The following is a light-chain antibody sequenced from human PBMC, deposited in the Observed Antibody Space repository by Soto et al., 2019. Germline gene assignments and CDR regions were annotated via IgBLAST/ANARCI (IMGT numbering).Light chain of an antibody. J-gene: IGKJ4*01. CDR3: QQRSNWPLT. CDR1: QSVSSY. CDR2: DSS. Sequence: VLTQSPVTLSLSPGERATLSCRASQSVSSYLAWYQQKPGQAPRLLIYDSSDRATGIPARFSGSGSGTDFTLTITSLEPEDFGVYYCQQRSNWPLTFGGGTKV. V-gene: IGKV3-11*01.